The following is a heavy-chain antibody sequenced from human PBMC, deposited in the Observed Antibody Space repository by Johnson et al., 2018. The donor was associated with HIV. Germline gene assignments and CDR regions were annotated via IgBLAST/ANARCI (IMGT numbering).Heavy chain of an antibody. CDR2: IRYDGSNE. D-gene: IGHD2-21*01. Sequence: QVQLVESGGGVVQPGGSLRLSCAASGFAFSSYGMHWVRQAPGKGLEWVTFIRYDGSNEYYADSVKGRFTISRDNSKNSLFLQMNSLRVEDTAVYYCARGGHCGGDCAGAKQALDIWGQGTMVTVSS. CDR1: GFAFSSYG. CDR3: ARGGHCGGDCAGAKQALDI. V-gene: IGHV3-30*02. J-gene: IGHJ3*02.